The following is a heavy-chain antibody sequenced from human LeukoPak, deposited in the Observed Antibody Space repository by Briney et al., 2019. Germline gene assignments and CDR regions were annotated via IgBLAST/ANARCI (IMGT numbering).Heavy chain of an antibody. D-gene: IGHD1-14*01. J-gene: IGHJ4*02. CDR3: ARAGLMTGAYFDY. CDR2: SDPKSGAT. CDR1: GYTFTSYY. V-gene: IGHV1-2*02. Sequence: ASVQVSCKTSGYTFTSYYIHWLRQAPGQRFEWMGWSDPKSGATKYEHFQGRVTMTRDTSISTAYMELSRLTSDDTAVYYCARAGLMTGAYFDYWGQGTLVTVSS.